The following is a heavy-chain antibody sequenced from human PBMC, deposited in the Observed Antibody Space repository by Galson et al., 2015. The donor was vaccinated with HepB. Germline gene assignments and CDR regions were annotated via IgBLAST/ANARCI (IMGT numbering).Heavy chain of an antibody. CDR1: GFTFSSYW. V-gene: IGHV3-7*03. D-gene: IGHD2-2*01. Sequence: SLILSGAASGFTFSSYWMSWVRQAPGKGLEWVANIKQDGSEKYYVDSVKGRFTISRDNAKNSLYLQMNSLRAEDTAVYYCARTVPAAKGHFDLWGRGTLVTVSS. J-gene: IGHJ2*01. CDR3: ARTVPAAKGHFDL. CDR2: IKQDGSEK.